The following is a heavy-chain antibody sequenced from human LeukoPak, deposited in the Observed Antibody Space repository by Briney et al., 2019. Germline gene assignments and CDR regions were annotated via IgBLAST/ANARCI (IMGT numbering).Heavy chain of an antibody. J-gene: IGHJ4*02. D-gene: IGHD3-10*01. CDR2: ISGSGGST. CDR1: GFTFGKYW. Sequence: GGSLRLSCVASGFTFGKYWMSWVRQAPGKGLEWVSAISGSGGSTYYADSVKGRFTISRDNSKNTLYLQMNSLRAEDTAVYYCAKGEWFGELLYVWGQGTLVTVSS. V-gene: IGHV3-23*01. CDR3: AKGEWFGELLYV.